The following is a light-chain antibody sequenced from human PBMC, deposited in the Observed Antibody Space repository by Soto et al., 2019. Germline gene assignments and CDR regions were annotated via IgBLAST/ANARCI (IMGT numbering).Light chain of an antibody. Sequence: EILLTQSQVTLSWSPGERATLSCRASQSVSRSLDWYQQKPGQAPRLLVYDASNRATGIPARFSGSGYGTDLTITISSIENEDFAVYLCQHRGNWTLTFGGGTQVDIK. CDR1: QSVSRS. CDR3: QHRGNWTLT. CDR2: DAS. V-gene: IGKV3-11*01. J-gene: IGKJ4*01.